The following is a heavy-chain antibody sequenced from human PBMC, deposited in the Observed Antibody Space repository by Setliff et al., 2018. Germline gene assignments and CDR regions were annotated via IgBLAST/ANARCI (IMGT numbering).Heavy chain of an antibody. V-gene: IGHV1-2*04. CDR2: INPNSGGT. D-gene: IGHD3-22*01. J-gene: IGHJ4*02. CDR1: GYTFTGYY. Sequence: ASVKVSCKASGYTFTGYYMHWVRQAPGQGLEWMGWINPNSGGTNCAQKFQGWVTMTRDTSISTAYMELSRLRSDDTAVYICAYDSSGYYPGYWGQGTLVTVSS. CDR3: AYDSSGYYPGY.